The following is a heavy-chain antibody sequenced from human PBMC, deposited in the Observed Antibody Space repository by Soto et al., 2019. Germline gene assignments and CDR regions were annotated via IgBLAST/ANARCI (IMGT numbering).Heavy chain of an antibody. CDR2: IYYSGST. CDR3: ASTYGTGYFDY. J-gene: IGHJ4*02. CDR1: GGSISSYY. Sequence: SETLSLTCTVSGGSISSYYWSWIRQPPGKGLEWIGYIYYSGSTNYNPSLKSRVTISVDTSKNQFSLKLSSVTAADTAVYYCASTYGTGYFDYWGQGTLVTVSS. V-gene: IGHV4-59*08. D-gene: IGHD3-10*01.